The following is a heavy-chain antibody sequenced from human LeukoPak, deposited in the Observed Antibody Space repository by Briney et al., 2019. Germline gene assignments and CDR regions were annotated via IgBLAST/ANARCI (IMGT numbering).Heavy chain of an antibody. CDR1: GGTFSSYA. CDR2: MNPNSGNT. V-gene: IGHV1-8*03. D-gene: IGHD1-1*01. J-gene: IGHJ5*02. CDR3: ARGTTNWFDP. Sequence: ASVKVSCKASGGTFSSYAINWVRQATGQGLEWMGWMNPNSGNTGYAQKFQGRVTITRNTSISTAYMELSSLRSEDTAVYYCARGTTNWFDPWGQGTLVTVSS.